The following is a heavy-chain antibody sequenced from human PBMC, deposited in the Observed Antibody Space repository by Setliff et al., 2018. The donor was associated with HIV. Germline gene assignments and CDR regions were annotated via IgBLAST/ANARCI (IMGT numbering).Heavy chain of an antibody. CDR2: IYPGDSNT. CDR3: ATPISITSGSAFDY. V-gene: IGHV5-51*01. Sequence: GESLKISCKGSGYSFISYWIGWVRQMPGKGLEWMGIIYPGDSNTKYSPSFQGQVTLSVDKSVSTAYLQWSSLKASDTAMYYCATPISITSGSAFDYWGQGTLVTVSS. CDR1: GYSFISYW. D-gene: IGHD2-2*01. J-gene: IGHJ4*02.